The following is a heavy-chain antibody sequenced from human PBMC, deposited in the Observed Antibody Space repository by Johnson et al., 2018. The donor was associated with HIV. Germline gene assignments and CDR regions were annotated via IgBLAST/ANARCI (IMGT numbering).Heavy chain of an antibody. CDR3: VTLVVAPPFDI. J-gene: IGHJ3*02. CDR1: GFTFSSYA. Sequence: MLLVESGGGLVQPGGSLRLSCAASGFTFSSYAMHWVRQAPGKGLEYVSAISSNGGSTYYANSVKGRFTISRDNSKNTLYLQMNSLRAEDTAVYYCVTLVVAPPFDIWGQGTMVTVSS. CDR2: ISSNGGST. V-gene: IGHV3-64*01. D-gene: IGHD2-15*01.